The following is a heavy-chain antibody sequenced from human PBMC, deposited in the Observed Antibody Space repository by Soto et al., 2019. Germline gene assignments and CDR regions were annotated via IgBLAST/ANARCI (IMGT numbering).Heavy chain of an antibody. CDR3: ARDNNWSYDY. CDR2: IGPDGSST. Sequence: GSLSLSCAASGLTLSSHWMHWVRQAPGKGLVWVSHIGPDGSSTRDADSVQGRFTISRDNARNTLYLQMNSLRDEDTDVYYCARDNNWSYDYWGQGILVTVSS. J-gene: IGHJ4*02. V-gene: IGHV3-74*01. D-gene: IGHD1-1*01. CDR1: GLTLSSHW.